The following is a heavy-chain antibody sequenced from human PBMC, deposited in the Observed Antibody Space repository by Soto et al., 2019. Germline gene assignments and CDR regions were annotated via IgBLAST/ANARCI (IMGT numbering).Heavy chain of an antibody. CDR1: GFTFSSNW. J-gene: IGHJ4*02. CDR2: INTDGSSA. Sequence: EVQLVESGGGLVQPGGSLRLSCAASGFTFSSNWMHWVRRVPGRGLVWVSRINTDGSSADYVDSVKGRFTISRDNAKNTLYLQMNRLRVEDTAVYYCARDGEGFWGQGTLVTVSS. CDR3: ARDGEGF. D-gene: IGHD2-21*01. V-gene: IGHV3-74*01.